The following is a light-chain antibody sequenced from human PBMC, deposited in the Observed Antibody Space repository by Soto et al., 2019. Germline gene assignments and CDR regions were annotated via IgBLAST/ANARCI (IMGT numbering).Light chain of an antibody. CDR2: KAS. Sequence: DIQMTQSPSTLSASVGDRVIITCRASQSISSWLAWYQQKPGKAPKLLIYKASNLESGVPSRFSGSGSGTEFTLTISSLQPDDFATYYCQQYNSHSLTFGQGTKVEIK. V-gene: IGKV1-5*03. CDR3: QQYNSHSLT. CDR1: QSISSW. J-gene: IGKJ1*01.